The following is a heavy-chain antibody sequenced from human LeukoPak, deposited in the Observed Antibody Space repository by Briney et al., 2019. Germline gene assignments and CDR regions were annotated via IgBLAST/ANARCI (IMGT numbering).Heavy chain of an antibody. J-gene: IGHJ3*02. D-gene: IGHD6-13*01. CDR2: IYTSGST. V-gene: IGHV4-4*07. Sequence: KSSETLSLTCTVSGGSISSYYWSWIRQPAGKGLEWIGRIYTSGSTNYNPSLKSRVTISVDTSKNQFSLKLSSVTAADTAVYYCASFIAAAEAFDIWGQGTMVTVSS. CDR3: ASFIAAAEAFDI. CDR1: GGSISSYY.